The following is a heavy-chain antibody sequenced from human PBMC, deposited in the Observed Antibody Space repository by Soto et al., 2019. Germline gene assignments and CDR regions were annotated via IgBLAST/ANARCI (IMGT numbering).Heavy chain of an antibody. D-gene: IGHD2-15*01. V-gene: IGHV3-23*01. CDR1: GCTFSSYA. CDR2: VSIGGST. J-gene: IGHJ4*02. Sequence: DVQLLESGGGLVQPEGSLRLSCAASGCTFSSYAMGWVRQGPGKGLEWVAVVSIGGSTHYADSVRGRFTISRDNSKNTLSLQMNSLTAEDTAVYFCVKRRGAGGHFDYWGQGALVTVSS. CDR3: VKRRGAGGHFDY.